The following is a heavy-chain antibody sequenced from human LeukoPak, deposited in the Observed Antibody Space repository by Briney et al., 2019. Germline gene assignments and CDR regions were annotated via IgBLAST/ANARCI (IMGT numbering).Heavy chain of an antibody. CDR3: ARGGYSGTYYFDY. CDR2: VWYDGSNI. CDR1: GFTFSTYG. J-gene: IGHJ4*02. V-gene: IGHV3-33*01. Sequence: GRSLRLSCAASGFTFSTYGMHWVRQAPGKGLEWVAVVWYDGSNIHYVDSVKGRFTISGDNSKSTLYLQMNSLTAEDTAVYYCARGGYSGTYYFDYWGRGTLVTVSS. D-gene: IGHD1-26*01.